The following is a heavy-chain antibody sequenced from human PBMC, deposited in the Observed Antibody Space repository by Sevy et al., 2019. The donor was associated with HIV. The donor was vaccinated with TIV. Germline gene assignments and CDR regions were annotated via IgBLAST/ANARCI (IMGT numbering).Heavy chain of an antibody. CDR3: AILWGEDILTGLFDY. J-gene: IGHJ4*02. CDR2: ISSSSSYI. CDR1: GFTFSSYS. V-gene: IGHV3-21*01. Sequence: GGSLRLSCAASGFTFSSYSMNWVRQAPGKGLEWVSSISSSSSYIYYADSVKGRFTISRDNAKNSLYLQMNSLRAEDTAVYYCAILWGEDILTGLFDYWGQGTLVTVSS. D-gene: IGHD3-9*01.